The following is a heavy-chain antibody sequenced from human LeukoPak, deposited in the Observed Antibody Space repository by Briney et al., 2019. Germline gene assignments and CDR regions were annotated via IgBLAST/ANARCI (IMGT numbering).Heavy chain of an antibody. Sequence: PGGSLRLSCAASGFTFSSYGMHWVRQAPGKGLEWVAFIRYDGSNKYYADSVKGRFTISRDNSKNTLYLQMNSLRAEDTAVYYCAKVSKDYGDYLGGYYFDYWGQGTLVTVSS. CDR2: IRYDGSNK. V-gene: IGHV3-30*02. J-gene: IGHJ4*02. CDR1: GFTFSSYG. CDR3: AKVSKDYGDYLGGYYFDY. D-gene: IGHD4-17*01.